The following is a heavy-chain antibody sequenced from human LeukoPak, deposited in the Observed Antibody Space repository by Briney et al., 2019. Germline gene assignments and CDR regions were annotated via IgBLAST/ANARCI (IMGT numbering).Heavy chain of an antibody. CDR3: ARVPTACSSTSCRYNWFDP. CDR2: INHSGST. J-gene: IGHJ5*02. V-gene: IGHV4-34*01. CDR1: GGSFSGYY. D-gene: IGHD2-2*01. Sequence: PSETLSLTCAVYGGSFSGYYWSWIRQPPGKGLEWIGEINHSGSTNYNPSLKSRVTISVDTSKNQFSLKLSSVTAADTAVYYCARVPTACSSTSCRYNWFDPWGQGTLVTVSS.